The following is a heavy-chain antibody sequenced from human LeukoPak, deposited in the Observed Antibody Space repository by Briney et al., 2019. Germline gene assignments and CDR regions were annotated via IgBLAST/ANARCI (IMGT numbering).Heavy chain of an antibody. CDR1: GGSFSGYY. V-gene: IGHV4-34*01. J-gene: IGHJ4*02. Sequence: SETLSLTCAVYGGSFSGYYWSWIRLPPGKGLEWIGEINHSGSTNYNPSLKSRVTISVDTSKNQFSLKLSSVTAADTAVYYCARGDDGDYVFGYWGQGTLVTVSS. CDR2: INHSGST. CDR3: ARGDDGDYVFGY. D-gene: IGHD4-17*01.